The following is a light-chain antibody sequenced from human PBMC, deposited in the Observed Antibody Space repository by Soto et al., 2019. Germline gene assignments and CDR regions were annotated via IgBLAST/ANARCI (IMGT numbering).Light chain of an antibody. V-gene: IGLV1-44*01. CDR3: SSWDDSLDGPV. Sequence: QSVLTQPPSASATPGQTVTISCSGRYSNIGSNFVSWYQRLPGTATKLLIYSINQRPSGVPDRFSGSKSGTSASLTISGLQSEDEADYCCSSWDDSLDGPVFGGGTKLTVL. CDR2: SIN. CDR1: YSNIGSNF. J-gene: IGLJ3*02.